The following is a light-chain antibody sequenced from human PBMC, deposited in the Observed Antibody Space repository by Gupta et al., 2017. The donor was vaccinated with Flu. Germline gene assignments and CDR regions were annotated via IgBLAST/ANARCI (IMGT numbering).Light chain of an antibody. Sequence: QLVLTQSPSASASLGASVKLSCTLSRGHSSYAIACHQQQPEKGHRSPMKVMSYGSHRNADGPPERCAANCSGAAPYTITSSNQSEDEAYYYYQNSGNTNQGVFGGGTKLTVL. CDR3: QNSGNTNQGV. CDR2: VMSYGSH. CDR1: RGHSSYA. J-gene: IGLJ3*02. V-gene: IGLV4-69*01.